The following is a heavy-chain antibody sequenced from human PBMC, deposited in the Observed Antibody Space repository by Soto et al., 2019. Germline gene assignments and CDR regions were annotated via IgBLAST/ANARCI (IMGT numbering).Heavy chain of an antibody. J-gene: IGHJ6*02. V-gene: IGHV3-21*01. Sequence: EVELVESGGGLVKPGGSLRLSCAASGFTFRNYSMNWVRQAPGKGLEWVSSVSSSSSSIYYADSVKGRFTISRDNAKNSLYLQMNSLRAEDTAVYYCARDLSYDFWSGHPPYYYGMDVWGQGTTVTVSS. CDR3: ARDLSYDFWSGHPPYYYGMDV. CDR1: GFTFRNYS. CDR2: VSSSSSSI. D-gene: IGHD3-3*01.